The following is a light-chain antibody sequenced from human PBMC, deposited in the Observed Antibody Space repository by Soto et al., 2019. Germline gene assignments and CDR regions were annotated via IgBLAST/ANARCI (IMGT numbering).Light chain of an antibody. CDR2: KAS. Sequence: DIQMTQSPSTLSASLGDRVTITCRASQSISSWLAWYQQKPGKAPKILIYKASTLESGVPSRFSGSGSGTEFTLTISSLQPDDFATYYCQQYNSHFWTFGQGTKVEIK. CDR1: QSISSW. V-gene: IGKV1-5*03. J-gene: IGKJ1*01. CDR3: QQYNSHFWT.